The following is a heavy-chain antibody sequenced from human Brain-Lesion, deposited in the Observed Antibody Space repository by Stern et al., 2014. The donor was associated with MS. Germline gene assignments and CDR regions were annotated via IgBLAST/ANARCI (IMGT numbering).Heavy chain of an antibody. CDR2: IQYSGGT. CDR1: GGSISSGDNY. V-gene: IGHV4-30-4*01. J-gene: IGHJ4*02. D-gene: IGHD4-17*01. CDR3: ARVPDYGDAFFDY. Sequence: QVQLQQWGPGLVKPSQTLSLTCTVSGGSISSGDNYWSWIRQPPGKGPEWIGYIQYSGGTYFNPSLKSRATISADTSKNQFSLKLNSMTAADTAVYYCARVPDYGDAFFDYWGQGSLVTVSS.